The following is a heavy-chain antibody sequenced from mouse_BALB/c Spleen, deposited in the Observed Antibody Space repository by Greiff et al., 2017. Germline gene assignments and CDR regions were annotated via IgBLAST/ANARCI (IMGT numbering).Heavy chain of an antibody. CDR1: GFTFSSYG. D-gene: IGHD2-14*01. CDR2: ISSGGSYT. Sequence: EVQLVESGGDLVKPGGSLKLSCAASGFTFSSYGMSWVRQTPDKRLEWVATISSGGSYTYYPDSVKGRFTISRDNAKNTLYLQMSSLKSEDTAMYYCARTRYDEENYFDYWGQGTTLTVSS. V-gene: IGHV5-6*01. J-gene: IGHJ2*01. CDR3: ARTRYDEENYFDY.